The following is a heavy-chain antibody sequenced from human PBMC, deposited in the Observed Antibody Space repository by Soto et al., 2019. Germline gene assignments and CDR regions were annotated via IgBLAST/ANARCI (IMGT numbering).Heavy chain of an antibody. Sequence: SETLSLTCTVSGGSISSGGYYWSWIRQHPGKGLEWIGYIYYSGSTYYNPSLKSRVTISVDTSKNQFSLKLSSVTAADTAVYYCARDNKVYDGGYNYRYFDYWGQGTLVTVSS. CDR2: IYYSGST. CDR3: ARDNKVYDGGYNYRYFDY. J-gene: IGHJ4*02. V-gene: IGHV4-31*03. CDR1: GGSISSGGYY. D-gene: IGHD5-12*01.